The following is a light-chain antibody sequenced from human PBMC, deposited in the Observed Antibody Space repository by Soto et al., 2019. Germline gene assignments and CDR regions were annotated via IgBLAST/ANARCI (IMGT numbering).Light chain of an antibody. V-gene: IGLV2-8*01. CDR1: SSDAGGYNY. CDR2: EVS. J-gene: IGLJ2*01. Sequence: QSVLTQPPSASGSPGQSVTISCTGTSSDAGGYNYVSWYQQHPGKAPKLMIYEVSKRPSGVPDRFSGSKSGNTASLTVSGRQAEDEADYYCSSYAGSNNLVFGGGTKLTVL. CDR3: SSYAGSNNLV.